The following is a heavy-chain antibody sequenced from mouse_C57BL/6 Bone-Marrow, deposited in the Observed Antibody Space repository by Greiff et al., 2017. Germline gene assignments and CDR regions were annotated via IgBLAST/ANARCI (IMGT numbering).Heavy chain of an antibody. CDR3: TSLLRYPYWYFDV. J-gene: IGHJ1*03. D-gene: IGHD1-1*01. CDR1: GFTFSSYA. CDR2: ISGGGDYI. V-gene: IGHV5-9-1*02. Sequence: EVKVVESGEGLVKPGGSLKLSCAASGFTFSSYAMSWVRQTPEKRLEWVAYISGGGDYIYYADTVKGRFTISRDNARNTLYLQMSSLKSEDTAMYYCTSLLRYPYWYFDVWGTGTTVTVSS.